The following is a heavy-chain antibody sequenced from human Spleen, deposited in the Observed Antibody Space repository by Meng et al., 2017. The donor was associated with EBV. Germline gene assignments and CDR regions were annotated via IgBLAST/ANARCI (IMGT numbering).Heavy chain of an antibody. CDR2: IYYNGNT. J-gene: IGHJ5*02. CDR1: GSPSRIGYYY. Sequence: DSAPALVNPHQPLSPPSTFPGSPSRIGYYYWTWIRQPPGKGPEWIGYIYYNGNTYYNPSLKSRVSMSVDTSKNQFSLNLSSMTAADTAVYWCARGLSAAGLHWFDPWGQGTLVTVSS. D-gene: IGHD6-13*01. V-gene: IGHV4-30-4*08. CDR3: ARGLSAAGLHWFDP.